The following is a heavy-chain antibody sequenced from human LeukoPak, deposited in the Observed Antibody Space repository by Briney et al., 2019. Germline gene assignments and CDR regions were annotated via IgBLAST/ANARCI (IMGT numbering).Heavy chain of an antibody. CDR1: GFAFSSYW. D-gene: IGHD3-22*01. CDR2: IKRDGREK. J-gene: IGHJ4*02. Sequence: GGSLRLSCAASGFAFSSYWMSWVRQAPGKGLEWVANIKRDGREKYYVDSVKGRFTISRDNAVNSLYLQMNSLRAEDTAVYYCARDQNYYDTSGGLYHVYWGQGTLVTVSS. V-gene: IGHV3-7*01. CDR3: ARDQNYYDTSGGLYHVY.